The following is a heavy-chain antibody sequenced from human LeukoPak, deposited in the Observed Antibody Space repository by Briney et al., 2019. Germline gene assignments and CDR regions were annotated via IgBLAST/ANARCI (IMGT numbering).Heavy chain of an antibody. V-gene: IGHV4-4*07. CDR2: IHITGNT. J-gene: IGHJ4*02. CDR3: ARVVYDFWSGYPSYYFDY. D-gene: IGHD3-3*01. CDR1: GDSVSSYY. Sequence: SETLSLTCSVSGDSVSSYYWNWIRQPAGKGLEWIGRIHITGNTNYNPSLKNRVTMSLDTSKNQFSLKLNFVTAADTAMYYCARVVYDFWSGYPSYYFDYWGQGTLVTVSS.